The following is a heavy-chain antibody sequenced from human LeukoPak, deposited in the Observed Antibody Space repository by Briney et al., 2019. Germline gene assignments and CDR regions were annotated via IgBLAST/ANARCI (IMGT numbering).Heavy chain of an antibody. D-gene: IGHD3-3*01. J-gene: IGHJ3*02. Sequence: ASVKVSCKASGYTFTGYYMHWVRQAPGQGLEWMGWINPNSGGTNYAQKFQGRVTMTRDTSISTAYMELSRLRSDDTAVYYCARDRRGYYDFWSGYENDAFDIWGQGTMVTVSS. CDR2: INPNSGGT. V-gene: IGHV1-2*02. CDR1: GYTFTGYY. CDR3: ARDRRGYYDFWSGYENDAFDI.